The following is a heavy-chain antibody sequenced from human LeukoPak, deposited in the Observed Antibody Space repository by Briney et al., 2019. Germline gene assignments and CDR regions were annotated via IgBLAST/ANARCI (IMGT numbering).Heavy chain of an antibody. CDR1: GFTFSSYS. Sequence: GGSLRLSCAASGFTFSSYSMNWVRQAPGKGLEWVSYISSSSSTIYYADSVKGRFTISRDNAKNSLYLQMNSLRAEDTAVYYCARQPNDYGGKGWPLNAHHYLDYWGQGTLVTVSS. CDR2: ISSSSSTI. D-gene: IGHD4-23*01. J-gene: IGHJ4*02. CDR3: ARQPNDYGGKGWPLNAHHYLDY. V-gene: IGHV3-48*04.